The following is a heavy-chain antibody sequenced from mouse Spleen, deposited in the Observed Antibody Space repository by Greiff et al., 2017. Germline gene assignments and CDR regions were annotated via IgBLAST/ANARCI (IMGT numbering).Heavy chain of an antibody. Sequence: EVTLVESGGGLVKPGGSLKLSCAASGFAFSSYDMSWVRQTPEKRLEWVATISSGGSYTYYPDSVKGRFTISRDNAKNTLYLQMSSLRSEDTAMYYCARRLKSFYAMDYWGQGTSVTVSS. D-gene: IGHD1-3*01. V-gene: IGHV5-9-1*01. CDR1: GFAFSSYD. J-gene: IGHJ4*01. CDR2: ISSGGSYT. CDR3: ARRLKSFYAMDY.